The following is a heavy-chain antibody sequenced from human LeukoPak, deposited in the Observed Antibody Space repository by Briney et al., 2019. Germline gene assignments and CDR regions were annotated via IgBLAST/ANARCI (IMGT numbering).Heavy chain of an antibody. D-gene: IGHD3-22*01. CDR3: ARLDSSGYLDDY. CDR1: GFTFSSYG. V-gene: IGHV3-33*01. J-gene: IGHJ4*02. CDR2: IRYDGSNK. Sequence: GGSLGLSCAASGFTFSSYGMHWVRQAPGKGLEWVAVIRYDGSNKYYADSVKGRFTISRDNSKNTLYLQMNGLRAEDTAVYYCARLDSSGYLDDYWGQGTLVTASS.